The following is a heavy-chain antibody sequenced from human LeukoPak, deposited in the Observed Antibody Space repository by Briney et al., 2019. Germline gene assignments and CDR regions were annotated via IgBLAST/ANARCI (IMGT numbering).Heavy chain of an antibody. CDR1: GGSISSSSYY. CDR3: ARHVYSSSWIYYYYYMDV. Sequence: SETLYLTCNVSGGSISSSSYYWGWIRQPPGKGLVWIGSIYYSGSTYYNPSLKSRVTISVDASKNEFSLKLSSVTAADTAVYYCARHVYSSSWIYYYYYMDVWGKGTTVTVSS. CDR2: IYYSGST. J-gene: IGHJ6*03. V-gene: IGHV4-39*01. D-gene: IGHD6-13*01.